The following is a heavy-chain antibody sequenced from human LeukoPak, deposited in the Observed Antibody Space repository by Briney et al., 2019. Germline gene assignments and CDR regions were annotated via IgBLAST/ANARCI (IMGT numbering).Heavy chain of an antibody. Sequence: GGSLRLSCIASGFNMSDYWMSWVRQAPGEGLKWVANIKQDGSEIYSGDSLKGRFTISRDNAKNSLYLQMNSLRGEDTAVYYCARDIDWLDCWGQGTLVTVSS. V-gene: IGHV3-7*01. J-gene: IGHJ5*01. CDR2: IKQDGSEI. CDR1: GFNMSDYW. D-gene: IGHD2-15*01. CDR3: ARDIDWLDC.